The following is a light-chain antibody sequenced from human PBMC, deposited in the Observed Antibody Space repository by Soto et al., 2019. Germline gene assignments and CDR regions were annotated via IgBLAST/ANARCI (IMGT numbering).Light chain of an antibody. J-gene: IGLJ1*01. CDR2: EVS. Sequence: QSVLTQPASVSGSPGQSISISCTGTSSDVGGYNYVPWYQQHPGKAPKLMIYEVSNRPSGVSNRFSGSKSGNTASLTISGLQADDEAAYHCSSYTISSALLFGTGTKVTVL. V-gene: IGLV2-14*01. CDR1: SSDVGGYNY. CDR3: SSYTISSALL.